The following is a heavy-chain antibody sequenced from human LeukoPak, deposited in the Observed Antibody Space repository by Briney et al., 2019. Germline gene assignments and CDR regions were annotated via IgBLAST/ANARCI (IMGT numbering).Heavy chain of an antibody. CDR3: AREPITMVRGVRNWFDP. CDR1: GYTFTSYY. V-gene: IGHV1-46*01. D-gene: IGHD3-10*01. CDR2: INPSGGST. J-gene: IGHJ5*02. Sequence: ASVKVSCTASGYTFTSYYMHWVRQAPGQGLEWMGIINPSGGSTSYAQKFQGRVTMTRDTSTSTVYMELSSLRSEDTAVYYCAREPITMVRGVRNWFDPWGQGTLVTVSS.